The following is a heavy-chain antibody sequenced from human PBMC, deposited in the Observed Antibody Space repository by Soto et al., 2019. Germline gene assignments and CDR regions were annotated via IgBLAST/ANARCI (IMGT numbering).Heavy chain of an antibody. D-gene: IGHD4-4*01. CDR1: GFTFRNYG. Sequence: GGSLRLSCASSGFTFRNYGMHWVRQAPGKGLVWVTVISYDGSHKYYADSVKGRFTISRDNSKNTVYLEMNSLRDEDTAVYYCAKRRGDHSNYSWGIDVWGQGTTVTVSS. CDR2: ISYDGSHK. J-gene: IGHJ6*02. CDR3: AKRRGDHSNYSWGIDV. V-gene: IGHV3-30*18.